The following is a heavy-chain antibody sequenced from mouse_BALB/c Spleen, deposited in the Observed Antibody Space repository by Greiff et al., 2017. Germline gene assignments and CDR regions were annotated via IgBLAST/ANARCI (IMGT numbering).Heavy chain of an antibody. D-gene: IGHD2-1*01. CDR3: ARNYVYGNYEDYYAMDY. Sequence: QVQLQQSGPGLVQPSQSLSITCTVSGFSLTSYGVHWFRQSPGQGLEWLGVIWSGGSTDYNAAFISRLSISKDNSKSQVFFKMNSLQANDTAIYYWARNYVYGNYEDYYAMDYWGQGTSVTVSS. CDR2: IWSGGST. V-gene: IGHV2-2*02. CDR1: GFSLTSYG. J-gene: IGHJ4*01.